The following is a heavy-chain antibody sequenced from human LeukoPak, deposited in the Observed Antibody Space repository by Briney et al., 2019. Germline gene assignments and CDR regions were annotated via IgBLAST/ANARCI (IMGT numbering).Heavy chain of an antibody. D-gene: IGHD2-21*01. Sequence: GGSLRLSCAASGFTFSSYAMTWVRQAPGKGLEWVSGISGSGDRIHYADSVKGRFTISRDNSKNTLYLQMNSLRTEDTAVYYCAKNAHLLVIEEYWGQGTLVTVSS. J-gene: IGHJ4*02. V-gene: IGHV3-23*01. CDR3: AKNAHLLVIEEY. CDR1: GFTFSSYA. CDR2: ISGSGDRI.